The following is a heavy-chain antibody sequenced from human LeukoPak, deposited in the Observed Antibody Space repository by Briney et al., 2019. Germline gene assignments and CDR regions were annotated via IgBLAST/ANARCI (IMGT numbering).Heavy chain of an antibody. CDR3: ARSPYYYGMDV. Sequence: SQTLSLTCAVSGGSISSGGYSWSWIRQPPGKGLEWIGYIYHSESTYYNPSLKSRVTISVDRSKNQFSLKLSSVTAADTAVYYCARSPYYYGMDVWGQGTTVTVSS. CDR1: GGSISSGGYS. J-gene: IGHJ6*02. CDR2: IYHSEST. V-gene: IGHV4-30-2*01.